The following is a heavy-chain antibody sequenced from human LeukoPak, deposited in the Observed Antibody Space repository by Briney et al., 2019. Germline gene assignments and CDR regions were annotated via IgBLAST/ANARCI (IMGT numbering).Heavy chain of an antibody. D-gene: IGHD1-26*01. Sequence: PGGSLRLSCAASGFTFSSYWMSWVRQAPGKGLGWVASIKQDGSEKYYVDSVKGRFTISRDNAKNSLYLQMNSLRAEDTAVYYCARGRGAAHFDYWGQGTLVTVSS. V-gene: IGHV3-7*04. CDR2: IKQDGSEK. CDR1: GFTFSSYW. J-gene: IGHJ4*02. CDR3: ARGRGAAHFDY.